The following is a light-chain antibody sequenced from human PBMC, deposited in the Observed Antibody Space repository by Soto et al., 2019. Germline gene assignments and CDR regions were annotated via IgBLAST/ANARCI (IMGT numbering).Light chain of an antibody. J-gene: IGLJ1*01. Sequence: QSVLTQPASVSGSPGQSIAISCTGTSSDVGAYNYVFWYQQHPGKAPKLMIYDVSNRPSGVSDRFSGSKSGNTASLTISGLQAEDEADYYSSSYTSQSTYVLGPGTKVTVL. CDR3: SSYTSQSTYV. CDR1: SSDVGAYNY. V-gene: IGLV2-14*03. CDR2: DVS.